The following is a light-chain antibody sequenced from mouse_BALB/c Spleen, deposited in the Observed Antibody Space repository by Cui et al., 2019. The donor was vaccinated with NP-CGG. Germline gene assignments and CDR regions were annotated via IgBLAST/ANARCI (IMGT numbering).Light chain of an antibody. CDR2: GTN. CDR1: TGAVTTSNY. V-gene: IGLV1*01. Sequence: QPVLTQESAVTTSPGETVTLTCRSSTGAVTTSNYANWVQEKPDHLFTGLIGGTNNRAPGVPARFSGSLIGDKAALTITGAQTEDEAIYFCALWYSNHWVFGGGTKLTVL. J-gene: IGLJ1*01. CDR3: ALWYSNHWV.